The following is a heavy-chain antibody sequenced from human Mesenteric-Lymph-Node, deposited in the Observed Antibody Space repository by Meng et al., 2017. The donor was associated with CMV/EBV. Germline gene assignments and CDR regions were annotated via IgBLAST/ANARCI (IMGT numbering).Heavy chain of an antibody. D-gene: IGHD6-19*01. CDR1: GGSIRSYY. V-gene: IGHV4-59*01. CDR2: IYYSGNT. Sequence: GSLRLSCSVSGGSIRSYYWSWIRQSPGKGLEWIGYIYYSGNTNYNPSLRSRVTISVDTSKNHFSLKLSSVTAADTAMYYCARRLYLSGYTSGHDYFDYWGQGTLVTVSS. J-gene: IGHJ4*02. CDR3: ARRLYLSGYTSGHDYFDY.